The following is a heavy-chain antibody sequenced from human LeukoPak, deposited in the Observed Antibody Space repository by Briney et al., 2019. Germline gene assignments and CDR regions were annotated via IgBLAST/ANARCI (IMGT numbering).Heavy chain of an antibody. CDR2: IDPSDSYT. V-gene: IGHV5-10-1*01. CDR1: GYRFTSYW. J-gene: IGHJ4*02. D-gene: IGHD3-22*01. Sequence: GESLKISCKVSGYRFTSYWINWVRQMPGKGLEWMGRIDPSDSYTKYSPSFQGHVTISADKSVSTAYLQWSSLKASDTAMYYCARRSYYDSGGYYYDFWGQGTLVTVSS. CDR3: ARRSYYDSGGYYYDF.